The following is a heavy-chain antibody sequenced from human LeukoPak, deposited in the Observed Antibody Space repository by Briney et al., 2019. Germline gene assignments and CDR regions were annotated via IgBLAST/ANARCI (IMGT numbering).Heavy chain of an antibody. CDR2: INGYNGNT. D-gene: IGHD2-21*02. V-gene: IGHV1-18*01. Sequence: ASVKVSCKASGYTFTSYGISWVRQAPGQGLEWMGWINGYNGNTNYTQKLQGRVTMTTDTSTSTAYMELRSLRSDDTAVYYCARDLVRHCGGDCQFDYWGQGTLVTVSS. J-gene: IGHJ4*02. CDR1: GYTFTSYG. CDR3: ARDLVRHCGGDCQFDY.